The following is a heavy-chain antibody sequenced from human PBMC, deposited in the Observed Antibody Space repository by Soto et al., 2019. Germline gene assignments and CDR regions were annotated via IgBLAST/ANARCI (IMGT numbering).Heavy chain of an antibody. D-gene: IGHD2-2*01. J-gene: IGHJ5*02. V-gene: IGHV1-18*01. CDR3: ARDEVPAANWLDR. Sequence: GASVKVSFKASGYTFINYGITWVRQAPGQGLEWMGWISGYNGNTNYAQSLQGRVTMTTDTSTSTAYMELRSLKSDDTAVYYCARDEVPAANWLDRWGQGTLVTSPQ. CDR2: ISGYNGNT. CDR1: GYTFINYG.